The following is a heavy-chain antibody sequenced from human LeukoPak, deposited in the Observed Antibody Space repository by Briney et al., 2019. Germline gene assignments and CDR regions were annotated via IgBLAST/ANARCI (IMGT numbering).Heavy chain of an antibody. Sequence: GESLKISCKGSGYSFTSYWIGWVRQMPGKGLEWMGIIYPGDSDTRYSPSFQGQVTISADKSISTAYLQWSSLKASDTAMYYCARVLAADLYYYYYGMDVWGQGTTVTASS. CDR2: IYPGDSDT. CDR1: GYSFTSYW. V-gene: IGHV5-51*01. CDR3: ARVLAADLYYYYYGMDV. D-gene: IGHD6-13*01. J-gene: IGHJ6*02.